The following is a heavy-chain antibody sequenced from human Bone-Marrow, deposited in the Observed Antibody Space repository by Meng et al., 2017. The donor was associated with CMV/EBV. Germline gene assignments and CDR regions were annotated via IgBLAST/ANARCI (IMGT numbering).Heavy chain of an antibody. V-gene: IGHV3-30*02. J-gene: IGHJ4*02. CDR1: GFTFSSYW. D-gene: IGHD5-24*01. CDR3: ARGKGWLQSSPAGY. CDR2: IRYDGSNK. Sequence: GGSLRLSCAASGFTFSSYWMHWVRQAPGKGLEWVAFIRYDGSNKYYADSVKGRFTISRDNSKNTLYLQMNSLRAEDTAVYYCARGKGWLQSSPAGYWGQGTLVTVSS.